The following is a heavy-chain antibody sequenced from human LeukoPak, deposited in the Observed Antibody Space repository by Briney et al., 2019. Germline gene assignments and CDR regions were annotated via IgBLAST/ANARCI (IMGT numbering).Heavy chain of an antibody. CDR3: ARRELELRGRYYYYYMDV. J-gene: IGHJ6*03. CDR2: IYYSGST. Sequence: PSETLSLTCTVSGGSISSYYWSWIRQPPGKGLEWIGYIYYSGSTSYNPSLKSRVTISVDTSKNQFSLKLSSVTAADTAVYYCARRELELRGRYYYYYMDVWGKGTTVTVSS. V-gene: IGHV4-59*01. D-gene: IGHD1-7*01. CDR1: GGSISSYY.